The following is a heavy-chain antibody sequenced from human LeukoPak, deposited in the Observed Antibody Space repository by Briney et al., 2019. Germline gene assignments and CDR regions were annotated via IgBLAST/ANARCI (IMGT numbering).Heavy chain of an antibody. J-gene: IGHJ4*02. CDR3: VREIIKGSGWYYFDY. V-gene: IGHV3-53*01. CDR2: IYSDGSI. Sequence: GGSLRLSCASSGFTVSSSYMSWVRQAPGKGLEWVSVIYSDGSIYYADSVKGRFTISRDNSKNTLYLQMNSLRAEDTAVYYCVREIIKGSGWYYFDYWGQGTLVTVSS. CDR1: GFTVSSSY. D-gene: IGHD6-19*01.